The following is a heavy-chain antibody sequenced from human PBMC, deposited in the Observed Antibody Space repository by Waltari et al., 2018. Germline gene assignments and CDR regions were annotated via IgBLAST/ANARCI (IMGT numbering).Heavy chain of an antibody. V-gene: IGHV3-21*01. CDR3: ARVVSAAGTLYQFDY. CDR2: ISDSSVFI. CDR1: GFSFSTYT. Sequence: VESGGGLVKPGGSLRVSCAASGFSFSTYTMNWVRQAPGKGLEWVSSISDSSVFIYYADSVKGRFTISRDNVKNSVSLQMSSLRADDSAVYYCARVVSAAGTLYQFDYWGQGTLVTVSS. D-gene: IGHD6-13*01. J-gene: IGHJ4*02.